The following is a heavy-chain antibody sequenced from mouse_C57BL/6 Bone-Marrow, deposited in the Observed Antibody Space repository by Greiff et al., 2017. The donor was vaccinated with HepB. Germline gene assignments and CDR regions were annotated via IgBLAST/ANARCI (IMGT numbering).Heavy chain of an antibody. V-gene: IGHV7-3*01. D-gene: IGHD1-1*01. CDR1: GFTFTDYY. CDR2: IRNKANGYTT. Sequence: DVMLVESGGGLVQPGGSLSLSCAASGFTFTDYYMSWVRQPPGKALEWLGFIRNKANGYTTEYSASVKGRFTISRDNSQSILYLQMNALRAEDSATYYCARYVRYYGSPYAMDYWGQGTSVTVSS. CDR3: ARYVRYYGSPYAMDY. J-gene: IGHJ4*01.